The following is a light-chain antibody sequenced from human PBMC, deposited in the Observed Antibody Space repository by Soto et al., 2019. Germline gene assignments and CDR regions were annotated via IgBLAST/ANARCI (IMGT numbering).Light chain of an antibody. V-gene: IGKV1-5*03. CDR1: ENIYTW. CDR3: QQYNSYSGA. J-gene: IGKJ1*01. CDR2: KAS. Sequence: DIQMTQSPSTLSASVGDRVTITCRASENIYTWLVWYQQKPGKAPKVLIYKASSLESGVSSRFSGSGSGTEFTLTISSLQPDDFATYYCQQYNSYSGAFGQGTKVEVK.